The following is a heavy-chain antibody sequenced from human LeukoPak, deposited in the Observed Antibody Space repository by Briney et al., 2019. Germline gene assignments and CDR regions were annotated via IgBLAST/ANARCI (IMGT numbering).Heavy chain of an antibody. CDR1: GGTFSSYA. Sequence: ASVKVSCKASGGTFSSYAISWVRQAPGQGLEWMGGIIPIFGTANYAQKFQGRVTITADESTSTAYMELSSLRSGDTAVYYCARAQWESDSSGYLYWGQGILVTVSS. CDR3: ARAQWESDSSGYLY. CDR2: IIPIFGTA. D-gene: IGHD3-22*01. J-gene: IGHJ4*02. V-gene: IGHV1-69*13.